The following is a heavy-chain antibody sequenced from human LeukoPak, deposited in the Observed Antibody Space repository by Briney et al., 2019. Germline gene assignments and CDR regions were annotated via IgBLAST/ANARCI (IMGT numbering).Heavy chain of an antibody. D-gene: IGHD1-1*01. V-gene: IGHV3-23*01. CDR1: GFTFSGNT. J-gene: IGHJ4*02. Sequence: PGGSLRLSCAASGFTFSGNTMTWVRQAPGKGLEWVSSLTASGGNTFYADSVKGRFTISRDNSKNTLYLQMNSLRVEDTAVYYCAKEGWKDWGQGTLVTVSS. CDR2: LTASGGNT. CDR3: AKEGWKD.